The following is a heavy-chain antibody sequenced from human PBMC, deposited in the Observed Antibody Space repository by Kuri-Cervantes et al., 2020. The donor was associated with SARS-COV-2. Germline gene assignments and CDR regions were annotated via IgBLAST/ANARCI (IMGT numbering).Heavy chain of an antibody. V-gene: IGHV1-2*04. D-gene: IGHD2-2*01. J-gene: IGHJ5*02. CDR2: INPNSGGT. CDR1: GYTFTGYY. CDR3: ARGSGVPAAMVWFDP. Sequence: ASVKVSCMASGYTFTGYYMHWVRQAPGQGLEWMGWINPNSGGTNYAQKFQGWVTMTRDTSISTAYMELSRLRSDDTAVYYCARGSGVPAAMVWFDPWGQGTLITVSS.